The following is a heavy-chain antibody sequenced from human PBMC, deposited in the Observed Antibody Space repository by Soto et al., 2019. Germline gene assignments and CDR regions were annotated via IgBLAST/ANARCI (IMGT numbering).Heavy chain of an antibody. CDR3: ARGNQRWLQLWYFDL. D-gene: IGHD5-12*01. J-gene: IGHJ2*01. CDR1: GGTFSSYT. CDR2: IIPIFGTA. V-gene: IGHV1-69*12. Sequence: QVQLVQSGAEVKKPGSSVTVSCKASGGTFSSYTISWVRQAPGQGLEWMGGIIPIFGTANYAQKFQGRVTITADESTSTAYMELGSLRSEDTAVYYCARGNQRWLQLWYFDLWGRGTLVTVSS.